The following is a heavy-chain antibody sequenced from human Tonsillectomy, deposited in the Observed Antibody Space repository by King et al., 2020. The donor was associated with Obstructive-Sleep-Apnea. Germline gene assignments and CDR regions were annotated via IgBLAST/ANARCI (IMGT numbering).Heavy chain of an antibody. J-gene: IGHJ4*02. CDR1: GFTVSSNY. Sequence: EVQLVESGGGLVQPGGSLRLSCAASGFTVSSNYMSWIRQAPGKGLEWVSVIYSGGSTYYADSVTGRFTISRHNSKNKLYLQRNSLRPEDTAVYYCATARGYYDILTGYYGDYFDYWGQGTLVTVSS. CDR3: ATARGYYDILTGYYGDYFDY. D-gene: IGHD3-9*01. CDR2: IYSGGST. V-gene: IGHV3-53*04.